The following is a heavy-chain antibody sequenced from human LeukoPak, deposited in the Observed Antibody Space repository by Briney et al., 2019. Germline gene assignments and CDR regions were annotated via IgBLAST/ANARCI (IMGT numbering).Heavy chain of an antibody. J-gene: IGHJ4*02. CDR3: AHRRLEKGTAVTTGFDY. V-gene: IGHV2-5*02. Sequence: SGPTLVKPTQTLTLTCTFSGFSLTTSGVGVGWIRQPPGKALEWLALVYWDDGKPYSPSLKNRLTSTNDTSKNQVLLTMTNMDPVDTATYYCAHRRLEKGTAVTTGFDYWGQGILVTVSS. CDR1: GFSLTTSGVG. CDR2: VYWDDGK. D-gene: IGHD4-17*01.